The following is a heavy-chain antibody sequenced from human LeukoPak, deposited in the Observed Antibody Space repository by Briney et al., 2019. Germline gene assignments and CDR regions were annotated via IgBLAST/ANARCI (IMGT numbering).Heavy chain of an antibody. CDR3: AMVIPVLSPVDTLVDY. V-gene: IGHV4-34*01. D-gene: IGHD2-2*01. CDR2: VNHSGSA. CDR1: GGSLSGYY. Sequence: SETLSLTCALYGGSLSGYYWIWIRQPPGRRLEWIGEVNHSGSAKYNPSLKSRVPLSVDTSKRQFSLKVTSVTAADTAVYYCAMVIPVLSPVDTLVDYWGRGTVVTVSS. J-gene: IGHJ4*02.